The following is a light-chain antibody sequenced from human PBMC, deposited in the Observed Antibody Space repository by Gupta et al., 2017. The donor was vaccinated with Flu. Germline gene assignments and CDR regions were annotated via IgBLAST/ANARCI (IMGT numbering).Light chain of an antibody. Sequence: QSAPTQPRSVSGSPGQSVTIPCPGSSNDVGGSNRVSWYQQRPGKDPKLILYDVTERPSGVPDRFSGSKSGNTASLTISGLQADDEADYYCSSHAGRVTWVFGTGTTVTVL. J-gene: IGLJ1*01. CDR2: DVT. CDR3: SSHAGRVTWV. CDR1: SNDVGGSNR. V-gene: IGLV2-11*01.